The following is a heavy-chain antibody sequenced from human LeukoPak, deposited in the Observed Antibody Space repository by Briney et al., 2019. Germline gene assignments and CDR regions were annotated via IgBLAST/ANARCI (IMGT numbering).Heavy chain of an antibody. Sequence: PGGSLRLSCAASGFTIDDYVVHWVRQTPGKGLECVSCLIWSRNRADYAASVKGRFTVSSDSANNSLHLQMNSLRVDDTAFYYCAREASLTPDYRAGSNWYFDLWGRGTLVSVSS. D-gene: IGHD5-12*01. V-gene: IGHV3-9*01. CDR1: GFTIDDYV. J-gene: IGHJ2*01. CDR2: LIWSRNRA. CDR3: AREASLTPDYRAGSNWYFDL.